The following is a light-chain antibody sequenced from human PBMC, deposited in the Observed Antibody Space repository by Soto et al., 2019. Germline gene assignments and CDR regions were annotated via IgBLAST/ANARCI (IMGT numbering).Light chain of an antibody. V-gene: IGLV1-40*01. CDR1: RSNIGAGYD. Sequence: QSVLTQPPSVSGAPGQRVTISCTGSRSNIGAGYDVHWYQQLPGTAPKLLIYGNSNRPSGVPDRFSGSKSGTSASLAITGLQAEDEADYYCQSYDSSLSGDWVFGGGTQLTVL. J-gene: IGLJ3*02. CDR2: GNS. CDR3: QSYDSSLSGDWV.